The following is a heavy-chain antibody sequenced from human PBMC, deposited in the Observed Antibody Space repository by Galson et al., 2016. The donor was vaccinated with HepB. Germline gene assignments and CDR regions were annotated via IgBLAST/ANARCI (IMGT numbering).Heavy chain of an antibody. CDR3: ARQEGSSWYSAGNY. V-gene: IGHV6-1*01. CDR1: GDSVSSNSAA. CDR2: TYYRSTWYN. J-gene: IGHJ4*02. Sequence: CAISGDSVSSNSAAWNWIRQSPSRGLEWLGRTYYRSTWYNDYADSVKSRITINPDTSKNQFSLQLNSVTPEDTAVYYCARQEGSSWYSAGNYWSQGTLVTVSS. D-gene: IGHD6-13*01.